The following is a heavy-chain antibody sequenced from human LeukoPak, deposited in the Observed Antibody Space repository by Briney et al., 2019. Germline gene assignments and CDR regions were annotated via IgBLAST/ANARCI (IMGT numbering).Heavy chain of an antibody. Sequence: GGSLRLSCAASGFTFSNFWMHWVRQAPGKGLVWVSHISNDGTYTSYADSVKGRFTISRDNAKNTLYLQMNSLRAEDTAVYYCGRVRSGYYSDYWGQGTLVTVSP. V-gene: IGHV3-74*01. D-gene: IGHD3-22*01. CDR3: GRVRSGYYSDY. J-gene: IGHJ4*02. CDR1: GFTFSNFW. CDR2: ISNDGTYT.